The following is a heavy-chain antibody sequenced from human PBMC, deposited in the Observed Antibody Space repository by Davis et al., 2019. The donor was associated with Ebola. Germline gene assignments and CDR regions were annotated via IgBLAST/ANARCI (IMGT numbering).Heavy chain of an antibody. V-gene: IGHV3-74*01. Sequence: GESLKISCAASGFTFSSYWMHWVRQAPGKGLVWVSRINSDGSSTSYADSVKGRFTISRDNAKNTLYLQMNSLRAEDTAVYYCARGRFKYYYYYYGMDVWGQGTTVTVSS. CDR3: ARGRFKYYYYYYGMDV. CDR2: INSDGSST. CDR1: GFTFSSYW. J-gene: IGHJ6*02.